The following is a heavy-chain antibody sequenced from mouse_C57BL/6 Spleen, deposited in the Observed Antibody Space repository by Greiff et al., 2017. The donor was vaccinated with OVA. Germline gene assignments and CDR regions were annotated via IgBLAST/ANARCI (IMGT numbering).Heavy chain of an antibody. D-gene: IGHD1-1*01. V-gene: IGHV6-3*01. CDR3: TSYYYGSSYY. CDR2: IRLKSDNYAT. J-gene: IGHJ2*01. CDR1: GFTFSNYW. Sequence: EVQVVESGGGLVQPGGSMKLSCVASGFTFSNYWMNWVRQSPEKGLEWVAQIRLKSDNYATHYAESVKGRFTISRDDSKSSVYLQMNNLRAEDTGIYYCTSYYYGSSYYWGQGTTLTVSS.